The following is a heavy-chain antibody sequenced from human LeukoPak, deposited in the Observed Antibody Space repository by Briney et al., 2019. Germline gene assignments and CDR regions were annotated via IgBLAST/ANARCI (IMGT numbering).Heavy chain of an antibody. CDR2: IWYDGSNK. V-gene: IGHV3-33*06. CDR1: GFTFSSYG. Sequence: GGSLRLSCAASGFTFSSYGMHWVRQAPGKGLECVAVIWYDGSNKYYADSVKGRFTISRDNSKNTLYLQMNSLRAEDTAVYYCAKDLTYYDSSGYYYVLDYWGQGTLVTVSS. D-gene: IGHD3-22*01. CDR3: AKDLTYYDSSGYYYVLDY. J-gene: IGHJ4*02.